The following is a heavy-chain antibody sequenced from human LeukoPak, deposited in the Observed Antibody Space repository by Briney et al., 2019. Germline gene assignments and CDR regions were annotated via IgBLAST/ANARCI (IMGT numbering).Heavy chain of an antibody. CDR1: GFTFRNYA. Sequence: LSGGSLRLSCAASGFTFRNYAMTWVRQAPGKGLEWVSVVTGNGDTTYYADSLKGRFTISRDNSRNTLYLQMNSLRAEDTAVYHCARNAADCTTSACYDSWSQGTLVTVSS. V-gene: IGHV3-23*01. CDR2: VTGNGDTT. CDR3: ARNAADCTTSACYDS. J-gene: IGHJ4*02. D-gene: IGHD2-8*01.